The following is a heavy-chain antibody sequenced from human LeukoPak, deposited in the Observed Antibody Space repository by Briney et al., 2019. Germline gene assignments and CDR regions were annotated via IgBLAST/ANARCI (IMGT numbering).Heavy chain of an antibody. J-gene: IGHJ5*02. V-gene: IGHV4-59*01. Sequence: PSETLSLTCTVSGGSISSYYWSWIRQPPGKGLEWIWDIYYSGSTNYNPSPKSRVNISVDTSKNQFPLKLSSVTAADTAVYYCVRDIAAAGTFDPWGQGTLVTVSS. CDR2: IYYSGST. CDR3: VRDIAAAGTFDP. D-gene: IGHD6-13*01. CDR1: GGSISSYY.